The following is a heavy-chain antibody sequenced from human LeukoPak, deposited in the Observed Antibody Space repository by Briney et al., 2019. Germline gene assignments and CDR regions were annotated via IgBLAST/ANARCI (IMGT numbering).Heavy chain of an antibody. D-gene: IGHD3-22*01. V-gene: IGHV3-7*01. Sequence: GGSLRLSCAASGFTFSSYWMSWVRQAPGKGLEWVANIKQDGSEKYYVDSVKGRFTISRDNAKNSLYLQMNSLRAEDTAVYYCAREERVYDSSGYYYFDYWGQGTLVTVSS. CDR1: GFTFSSYW. J-gene: IGHJ4*02. CDR3: AREERVYDSSGYYYFDY. CDR2: IKQDGSEK.